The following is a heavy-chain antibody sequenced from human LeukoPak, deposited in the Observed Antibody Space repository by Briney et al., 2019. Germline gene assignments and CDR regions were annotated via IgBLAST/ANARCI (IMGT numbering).Heavy chain of an antibody. CDR2: ISYDGSNK. CDR3: AKSPRVAGPFDY. D-gene: IGHD6-19*01. CDR1: GFTFSSYA. J-gene: IGHJ4*02. Sequence: PGGSLRLSCAASGFTFSSYAMHWVRQAPGKGLEWVAVISYDGSNKYYADSVKGRFTISRDNSKNTLYLQMNSLRAEDTAVYYCAKSPRVAGPFDYWGQGTLVTVSS. V-gene: IGHV3-30*04.